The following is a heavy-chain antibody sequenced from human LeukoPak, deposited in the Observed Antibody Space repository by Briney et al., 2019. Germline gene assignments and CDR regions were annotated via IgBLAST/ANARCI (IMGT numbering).Heavy chain of an antibody. V-gene: IGHV3-53*01. D-gene: IGHD4-23*01. CDR1: GLTVSSSY. CDR3: ARDYGGNWAPDY. Sequence: PGGSLRLSCAASGLTVSSSYMSWVRQAPGKGLEWVSIIYNDGSTYYADSMKGRFTISRDNSKNTLYLQMNSLRAEDTAVYYCARDYGGNWAPDYWGQGTLVTVSS. CDR2: IYNDGST. J-gene: IGHJ4*02.